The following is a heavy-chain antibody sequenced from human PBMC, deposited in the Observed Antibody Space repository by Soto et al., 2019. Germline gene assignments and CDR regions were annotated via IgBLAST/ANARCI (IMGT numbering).Heavy chain of an antibody. CDR1: GFTFNIYS. J-gene: IGHJ4*02. V-gene: IGHV3-48*02. CDR2: ISSSGTNI. Sequence: EAQLVESGGGLVQPGGSLRLSCAASGFTFNIYSMNWVRQAPGKGLERVSYISSSGTNIYYADSVKGRFTISRDNAKNSLYLQMNSLRDEDTAVYYCARGPLQQLELWGQGTLVTVSS. CDR3: ARGPLQQLEL. D-gene: IGHD6-13*01.